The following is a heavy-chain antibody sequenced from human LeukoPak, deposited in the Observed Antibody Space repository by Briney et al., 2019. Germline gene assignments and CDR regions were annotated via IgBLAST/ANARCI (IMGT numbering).Heavy chain of an antibody. Sequence: GGSLRLSCAASGFTFSGYSMNWVRQAPGKGLEWVSSISSSSTYIYYADSVKGRFTISRDNAKNSLYLQMNSLRAEDTALYYCAESFWSGYGAFDIWGQGTMVTVSS. CDR1: GFTFSGYS. CDR2: ISSSSTYI. J-gene: IGHJ3*02. D-gene: IGHD3-3*01. V-gene: IGHV3-21*04. CDR3: AESFWSGYGAFDI.